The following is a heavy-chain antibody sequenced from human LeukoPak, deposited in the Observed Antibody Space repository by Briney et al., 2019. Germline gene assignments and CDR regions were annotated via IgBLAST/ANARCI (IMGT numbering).Heavy chain of an antibody. CDR2: IIPILGIA. CDR3: ARGPPGYCSGGSCYYYYYYGMDV. J-gene: IGHJ6*02. Sequence: ASVKVSCKASGGTFSSYAISWVRQAPGQGLEWMGRIIPILGIANYAQKFQGRVTITADKSTSTAYMELSSLRSEDMAVYYCARGPPGYCSGGSCYYYYYYGMDVWGQGTTVTVSS. CDR1: GGTFSSYA. V-gene: IGHV1-69*04. D-gene: IGHD2-15*01.